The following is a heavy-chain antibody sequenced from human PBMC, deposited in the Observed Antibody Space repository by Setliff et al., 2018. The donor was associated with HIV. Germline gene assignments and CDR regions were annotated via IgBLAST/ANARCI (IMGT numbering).Heavy chain of an antibody. J-gene: IGHJ3*02. CDR3: ARDHHPTYYYDSSGYNLGHAFDI. CDR2: ISNSGST. D-gene: IGHD3-22*01. V-gene: IGHV4-4*08. Sequence: SETLSLTCTVSGASISDYYWSWIRQTPGKGLEWIGYISNSGSTNYNPSQKSRVTISVDASKSQISLKVSSVTAADTAVYYCARDHHPTYYYDSSGYNLGHAFDIWGQGTMVTVSS. CDR1: GASISDYY.